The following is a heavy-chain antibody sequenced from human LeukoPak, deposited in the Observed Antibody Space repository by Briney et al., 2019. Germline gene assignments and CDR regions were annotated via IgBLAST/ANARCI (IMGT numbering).Heavy chain of an antibody. D-gene: IGHD5-18*01. CDR2: MLPSDSDT. CDR1: GYMLTSYW. J-gene: IGHJ4*02. Sequence: GESLKISCKGSGYMLTSYWIGRVRQIPGKGLEWMGIMLPSDSDTRYSPSFQGQVTISTDKHTSTAYLQWSSVKASDTAMYYCARQRYSYYNDYWGQGTLVTVSS. V-gene: IGHV5-51*01. CDR3: ARQRYSYYNDY.